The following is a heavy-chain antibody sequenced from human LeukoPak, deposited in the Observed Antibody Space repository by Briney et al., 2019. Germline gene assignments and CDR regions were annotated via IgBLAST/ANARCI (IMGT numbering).Heavy chain of an antibody. CDR2: TIPIFGTA. CDR3: AREDRYGSGSYEAYFDY. J-gene: IGHJ4*02. Sequence: ASVKVSCKASGGTFSSNAISWERQAPGQGLELMGRTIPIFGTANYAQKFQGRVTITADESTSTAYMELSSLRSEDTAVYYCAREDRYGSGSYEAYFDYWGQGTLVTVSS. V-gene: IGHV1-69*13. CDR1: GGTFSSNA. D-gene: IGHD3-10*01.